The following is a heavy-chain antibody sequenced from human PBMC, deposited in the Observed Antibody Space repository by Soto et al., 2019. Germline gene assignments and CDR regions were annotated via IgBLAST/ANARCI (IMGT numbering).Heavy chain of an antibody. D-gene: IGHD3-16*01. Sequence: QVQLVQSGGEVKKPGASVKVSCKTSGYTFTTYGISWVRQAPGQGLEWVGWISAYSGKTHYAQKFQGKVTMTTDTSTHTAYLELRSLRSDDTAVYYCARDPYLGDHRYWGQGTLVTVSS. CDR1: GYTFTTYG. J-gene: IGHJ4*02. CDR3: ARDPYLGDHRY. CDR2: ISAYSGKT. V-gene: IGHV1-18*01.